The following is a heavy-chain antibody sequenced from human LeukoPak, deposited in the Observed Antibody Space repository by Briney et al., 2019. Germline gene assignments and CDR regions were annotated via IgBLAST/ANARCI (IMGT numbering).Heavy chain of an antibody. J-gene: IGHJ4*02. V-gene: IGHV1-69*05. CDR2: IIPIFGTA. Sequence: SVKVSCKASGYTFTSYGISWVRQAPGQGLEWMGGIIPIFGTANYAQKFQGRVTITTDESTSTAYMELSSLRSEDTAVYYCAVPKGGSSWYAQIDYWGQGTLVTVSS. CDR1: GYTFTSYG. D-gene: IGHD6-13*01. CDR3: AVPKGGSSWYAQIDY.